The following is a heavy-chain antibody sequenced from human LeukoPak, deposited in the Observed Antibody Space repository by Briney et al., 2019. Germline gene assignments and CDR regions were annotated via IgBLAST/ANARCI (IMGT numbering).Heavy chain of an antibody. D-gene: IGHD2-2*01. CDR2: ISGSGGSI. J-gene: IGHJ4*02. CDR1: GFTFSSYA. V-gene: IGHV3-23*01. CDR3: AKDLVVVPAAYFDY. Sequence: GGSLRLSCAASGFTFSSYAMSWVRQAPGKGLEWVSAISGSGGSIYYADSVKGRFTISRDNSKNTLYLQMNSLRAEDTAVYYCAKDLVVVPAAYFDYWGQGTLVTVSS.